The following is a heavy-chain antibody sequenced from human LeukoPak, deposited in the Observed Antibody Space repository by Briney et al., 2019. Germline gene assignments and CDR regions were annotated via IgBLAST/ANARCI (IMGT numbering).Heavy chain of an antibody. J-gene: IGHJ4*02. V-gene: IGHV1-2*02. CDR1: GYTFTGYY. Sequence: ASVKVSCKASGYTFTGYYMHWVRQAPGQGLEWMGWINPNSGGTNYAQKFQGRVTMTRDTSISAAYMELSRLRSDDTAVYYCARSYCSSTSCADYFDYWGQGTLVTVSS. CDR2: INPNSGGT. D-gene: IGHD2-2*01. CDR3: ARSYCSSTSCADYFDY.